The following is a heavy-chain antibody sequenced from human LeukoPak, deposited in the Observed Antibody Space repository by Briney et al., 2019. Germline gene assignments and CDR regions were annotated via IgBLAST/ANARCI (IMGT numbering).Heavy chain of an antibody. CDR3: HFIHSSGYPH. J-gene: IGHJ4*02. V-gene: IGHV4-39*07. CDR1: GGSISSSSYY. D-gene: IGHD3-22*01. Sequence: SETLSLTCTVSGGSISSSSYYWGWIRQPPGKGLEWIGSIYYSGSTYYNPSLKSRVTISVDTSKNQFSLKLSSVTAADTAVYYCHFIHSSGYPHWGQGTLVTVSS. CDR2: IYYSGST.